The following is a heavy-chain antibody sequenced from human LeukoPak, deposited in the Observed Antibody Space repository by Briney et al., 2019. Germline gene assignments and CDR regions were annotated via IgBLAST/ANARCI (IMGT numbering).Heavy chain of an antibody. CDR2: ISYDGSNK. J-gene: IGHJ4*02. V-gene: IGHV3-30*04. CDR1: GFTFSSYA. CDR3: AREGFNTVTSPEEFDY. D-gene: IGHD4-11*01. Sequence: PGGSLRLSCAASGFTFSSYAMHWVRQAPGKGLDWVAVISYDGSNKYYADSVKGRFTISRDNSKNTLYLQMNSLRAEDTAVYYCAREGFNTVTSPEEFDYWGQGTLVTVSS.